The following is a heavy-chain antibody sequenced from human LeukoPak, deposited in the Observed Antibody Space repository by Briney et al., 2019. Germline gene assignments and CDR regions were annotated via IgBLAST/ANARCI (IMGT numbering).Heavy chain of an antibody. Sequence: GGSLRPSCAASGFTFSSYEMNWVRQAPGKGLVWVSRINSDGSSTSYADSVKGRFTISRDNAKNTLYLQMNSLRAEDTAVYYCARDLAYYDFWSGYYTEKFDYWGQGTLVTVSS. CDR3: ARDLAYYDFWSGYYTEKFDY. D-gene: IGHD3-3*01. CDR1: GFTFSSYE. CDR2: INSDGSST. J-gene: IGHJ4*02. V-gene: IGHV3-74*01.